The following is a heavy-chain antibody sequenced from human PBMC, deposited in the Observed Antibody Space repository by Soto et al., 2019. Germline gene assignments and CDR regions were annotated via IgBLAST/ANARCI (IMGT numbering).Heavy chain of an antibody. J-gene: IGHJ5*02. Sequence: QVQLQESGPGLVKPSETLSLTCTVSGGSISSYYWSWIRQPAGKGLEWIGRIYTSGSTNYNPSLMRRLTMSLDTSKNHFSLKLSSVTAADTAVYYCARGGTPSSRYCSGGSCYGDFPDWFDPWGQGTLVTVSS. V-gene: IGHV4-4*07. CDR3: ARGGTPSSRYCSGGSCYGDFPDWFDP. D-gene: IGHD2-15*01. CDR1: GGSISSYY. CDR2: IYTSGST.